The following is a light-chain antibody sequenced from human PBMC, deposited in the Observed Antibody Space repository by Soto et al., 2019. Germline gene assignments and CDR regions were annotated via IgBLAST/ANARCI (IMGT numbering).Light chain of an antibody. CDR1: QSLLYTDGNTY. CDR3: MQGSYWPRT. CDR2: EVS. J-gene: IGKJ1*01. V-gene: IGKV2-30*01. Sequence: VMTQSPLSPPVTLGQPASMSCRSSQSLLYTDGNTYLSWFQQRPGQSPRRLIYEVSNRDSGVPDRFSGSGSGTDFTLKISRVEAEDVGVYYCMQGSYWPRTFGQGTKVEIK.